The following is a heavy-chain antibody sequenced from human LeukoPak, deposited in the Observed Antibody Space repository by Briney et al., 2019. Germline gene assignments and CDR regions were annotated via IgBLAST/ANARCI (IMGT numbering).Heavy chain of an antibody. CDR2: IYTSGST. D-gene: IGHD5-12*01. V-gene: IGHV4-4*07. Sequence: SETLSLTCTVSGGSISSYYWSWIRQPAGKGLEWIGRIYTSGSTNYNPSLKIRVTMSVDTSKNQFSLKLSSVTAADTAVYYCARVSGYDWESFYDYWGQGTLVTVSS. CDR3: ARVSGYDWESFYDY. J-gene: IGHJ4*02. CDR1: GGSISSYY.